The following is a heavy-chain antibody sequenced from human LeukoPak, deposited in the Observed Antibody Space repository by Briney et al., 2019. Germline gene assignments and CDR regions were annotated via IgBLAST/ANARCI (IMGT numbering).Heavy chain of an antibody. J-gene: IGHJ5*02. CDR1: DESFNYY. D-gene: IGHD2-15*01. Sequence: PSETLSLTCAVYDESFNYYWNWIRQPPGKGLEWIGEINHSGSTNYNPSLKSRVTISVDTSKNQFSLKLSSETAADTAVYYCARRGRYCSGGSCYSGVHWFDPWGQGTLVTVSS. V-gene: IGHV4-34*01. CDR2: INHSGST. CDR3: ARRGRYCSGGSCYSGVHWFDP.